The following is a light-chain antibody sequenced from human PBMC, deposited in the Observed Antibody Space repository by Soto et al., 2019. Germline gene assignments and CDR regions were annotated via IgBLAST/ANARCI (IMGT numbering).Light chain of an antibody. CDR1: GDDIGGYNF. J-gene: IGLJ1*01. CDR3: ASFTSISTYV. Sequence: QFALTQPCSLLVAAGQSITLPFGGTGDDIGGYNFVSCYQHHPGKAPKLIIYDVTHRPSGVSERFSGSKSGFTASLTISGLQPEDESHYYCASFTSISTYVFGTGTKVTVL. V-gene: IGLV2-14*01. CDR2: DVT.